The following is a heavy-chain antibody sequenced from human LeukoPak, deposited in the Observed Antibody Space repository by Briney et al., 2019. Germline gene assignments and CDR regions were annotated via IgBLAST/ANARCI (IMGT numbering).Heavy chain of an antibody. Sequence: GGSLRLSCAASGFTFSDYYMSWIRQAPGKGPEWVSYISCSGSTIYYADSVKGRLTISRDNAKNSLYLQMNSLRAEDTAVYYCARCEDGYNFGGDAFDIWGQGTMVTVSS. V-gene: IGHV3-11*04. CDR1: GFTFSDYY. CDR3: ARCEDGYNFGGDAFDI. CDR2: ISCSGSTI. J-gene: IGHJ3*02. D-gene: IGHD5-24*01.